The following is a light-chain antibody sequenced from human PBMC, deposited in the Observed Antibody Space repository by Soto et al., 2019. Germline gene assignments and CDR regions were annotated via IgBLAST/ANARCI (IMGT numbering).Light chain of an antibody. V-gene: IGKV1-39*01. CDR3: HQSFNTPWT. J-gene: IGKJ1*01. CDR1: QTINNY. CDR2: GAS. Sequence: DIQMTQSPLSLSAFVGDTVTITCRASQTINNYLNWSQQRPGKAPKLLIYGASTLQSGVPSRFTGSGSVTEFTLTISSLQPEDVATYYCHQSFNTPWTFGQGTKVEVK.